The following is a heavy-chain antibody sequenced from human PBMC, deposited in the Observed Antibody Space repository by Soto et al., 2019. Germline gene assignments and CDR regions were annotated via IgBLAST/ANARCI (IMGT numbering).Heavy chain of an antibody. CDR2: INNSGST. V-gene: IGHV4-34*01. Sequence: TLSLTCAIYGGSFSGYYWSWIRQPPGKGLEWIGEINNSGSTNYNPSLKSRVTISVDTSKNHFSLKLSFVTAADTAVYYCARSFAFDWLFPPRNWFDPWGQGTLVTVSS. J-gene: IGHJ5*02. D-gene: IGHD3-9*01. CDR1: GGSFSGYY. CDR3: ARSFAFDWLFPPRNWFDP.